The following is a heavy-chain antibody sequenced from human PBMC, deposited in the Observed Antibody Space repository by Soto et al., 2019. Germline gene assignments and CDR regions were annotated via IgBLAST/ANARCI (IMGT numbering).Heavy chain of an antibody. CDR3: ARDLGYCSNGVCYNTYYFDY. CDR2: INPSSGGT. CDR1: GYTFTGYY. Sequence: ASVKVSCKASGYTFTGYYIHWVRQAPGQGLEWMGWINPSSGGTNYAQKFQGWVTMTRDTSISTAYMELSRLRSADTAVYYCARDLGYCSNGVCYNTYYFDYWGQGTLVTVSS. V-gene: IGHV1-2*04. J-gene: IGHJ4*02. D-gene: IGHD2-8*01.